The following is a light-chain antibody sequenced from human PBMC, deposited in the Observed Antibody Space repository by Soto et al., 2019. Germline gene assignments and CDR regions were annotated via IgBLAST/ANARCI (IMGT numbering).Light chain of an antibody. Sequence: QSVLTQPASVSGSPGQSITITCTGTTSDIGDYNYVSWYQHLPDNVPKLIISLVSNRPSGVSNRFSGSKSGNTASLTISGLQAEDEGDYYCASWGIFGPGTKLTVL. J-gene: IGLJ1*01. CDR2: LVS. V-gene: IGLV2-14*01. CDR1: TSDIGDYNY. CDR3: ASWGI.